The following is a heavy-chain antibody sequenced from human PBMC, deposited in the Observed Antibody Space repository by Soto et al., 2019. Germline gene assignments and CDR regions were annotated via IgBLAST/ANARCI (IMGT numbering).Heavy chain of an antibody. D-gene: IGHD2-21*02. V-gene: IGHV4-30-4*08. Sequence: SETLSLTCTVSGGSISYEYYHWTWIRQSPGKGLEWIGYIHYSGSIIYNPSFKNRVTISVDTSKNQFSLQLSSVTAADTAVFFFAREDDGGDRDYYGLDVWGQGTTVTVSS. J-gene: IGHJ6*02. CDR3: AREDDGGDRDYYGLDV. CDR2: IHYSGSI. CDR1: GGSISYEYYH.